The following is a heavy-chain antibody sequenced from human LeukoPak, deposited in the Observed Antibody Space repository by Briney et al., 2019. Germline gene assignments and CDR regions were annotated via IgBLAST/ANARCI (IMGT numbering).Heavy chain of an antibody. Sequence: GESLKISCQGFGYSFTSYWIGWVRQMPGKGLEWMGIIYPGDSDTRYSPSLQGQVTIPADNSISTDYLQWSSLKASDTAMYYCARQTGFWSGSNWFDPWGQGTLVTVSS. CDR3: ARQTGFWSGSNWFDP. CDR2: IYPGDSDT. CDR1: GYSFTSYW. J-gene: IGHJ5*02. D-gene: IGHD3-3*01. V-gene: IGHV5-51*01.